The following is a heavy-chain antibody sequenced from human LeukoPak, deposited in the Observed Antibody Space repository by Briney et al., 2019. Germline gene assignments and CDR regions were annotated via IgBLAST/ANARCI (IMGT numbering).Heavy chain of an antibody. V-gene: IGHV3-7*01. Sequence: GGSLRLSCAASGFTFCSYWMSWVRQAPGMGLEWVANIKQDGSEKYYVDSVKGRFTISRDNAKNSLYLRMSSLRVEDTAVYSCARVIAVPGTPYDYYYMDVWGKGTTVTVSS. J-gene: IGHJ6*03. CDR1: GFTFCSYW. CDR2: IKQDGSEK. CDR3: ARVIAVPGTPYDYYYMDV. D-gene: IGHD6-19*01.